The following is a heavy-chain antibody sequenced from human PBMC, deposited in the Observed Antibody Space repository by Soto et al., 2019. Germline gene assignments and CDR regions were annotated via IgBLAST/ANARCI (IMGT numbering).Heavy chain of an antibody. CDR3: ARDRGSGWYRDAFDI. V-gene: IGHV3-48*02. Sequence: PGGSLRLSCAASGFTFSSYSMNWVRQAPGKGLEWVSYISSSSSTIYYADSVKGRFTTSRDNAKNSLYLQMNSLRDEDTAVYYCARDRGSGWYRDAFDIWGQGTMVTVSS. CDR2: ISSSSSTI. D-gene: IGHD6-19*01. J-gene: IGHJ3*02. CDR1: GFTFSSYS.